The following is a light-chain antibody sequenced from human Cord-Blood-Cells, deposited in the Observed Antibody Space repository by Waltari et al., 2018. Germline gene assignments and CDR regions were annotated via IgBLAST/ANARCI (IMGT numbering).Light chain of an antibody. J-gene: IGLJ1*01. V-gene: IGLV2-23*03. CDR3: CSYAGSSTFV. CDR2: EGS. CDR1: SSDGGRYNP. Sequence: QSALTQPASVSGSPGQSITIPCTGTSSDGGRYNPVSWYQQHPGKAPKLMIYEGSKRPSGVSNRFSGSKSGNTASLTISGLQAEDEADYYCCSYAGSSTFVFGTGTKVTVL.